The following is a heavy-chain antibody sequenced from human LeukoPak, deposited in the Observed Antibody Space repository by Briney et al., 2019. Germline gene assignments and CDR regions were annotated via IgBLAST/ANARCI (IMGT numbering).Heavy chain of an antibody. V-gene: IGHV3-30*02. CDR2: IRYDGNNK. J-gene: IGHJ4*02. CDR1: GFTFSSYG. Sequence: GGSLRLSCAASGFTFSSYGMHWVRQAPGKGLEWVAFIRYDGNNKYYADSVKGRFTISRDNSKNTLYLQMNSLRAEDTAVYYCAKGQFGVVTDFDYWGQGTLVTVSS. CDR3: AKGQFGVVTDFDY. D-gene: IGHD3-3*01.